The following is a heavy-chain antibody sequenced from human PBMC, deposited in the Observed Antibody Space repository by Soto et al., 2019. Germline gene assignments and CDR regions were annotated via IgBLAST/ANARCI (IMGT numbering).Heavy chain of an antibody. V-gene: IGHV1-46*04. J-gene: IGHJ4*02. CDR2: INPSGGST. CDR3: ARDPGGYSGYDPPDY. CDR1: GYTFTSYY. D-gene: IGHD5-12*01. Sequence: QVQLVQSGAEVKKPGASVKVSCKASGYTFTSYYMHWVRQAPGQGLEWMGIINPSGGSTSYAQKLQGRVTMTRDTSTSTVYMELSSLRSEDTAVYYCARDPGGYSGYDPPDYWGQGTLVTVSS.